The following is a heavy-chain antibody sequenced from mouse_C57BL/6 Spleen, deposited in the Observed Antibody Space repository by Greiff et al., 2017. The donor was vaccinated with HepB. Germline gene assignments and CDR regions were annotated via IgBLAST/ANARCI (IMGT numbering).Heavy chain of an antibody. D-gene: IGHD1-1*01. Sequence: LQQPGASVKLSCKASGYTFTSYWMHWVKQRPGQGLEWIGEIDPSDSYTNYNQKFKGKSTLTVDKSSSTAYMQLSSLTSEDSAVYYCARWSYGTSFDYWGQGTTLTVSS. CDR1: GYTFTSYW. CDR3: ARWSYGTSFDY. CDR2: IDPSDSYT. J-gene: IGHJ2*01. V-gene: IGHV1-69*02.